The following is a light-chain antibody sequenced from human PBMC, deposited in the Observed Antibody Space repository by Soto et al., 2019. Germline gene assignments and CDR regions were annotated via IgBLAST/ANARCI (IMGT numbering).Light chain of an antibody. CDR3: QQYNNWLT. CDR1: QSVSSN. Sequence: EIVMTQSPATLSVSPGERATLSCRASQSVSSNLAWYQQKPGQAPRLLIYGASTRATGIPARFSGSGSGTEFTLTTSSQQSEDFEIYYCQQYNNWLTFGGGTKVEIK. J-gene: IGKJ4*01. CDR2: GAS. V-gene: IGKV3-15*01.